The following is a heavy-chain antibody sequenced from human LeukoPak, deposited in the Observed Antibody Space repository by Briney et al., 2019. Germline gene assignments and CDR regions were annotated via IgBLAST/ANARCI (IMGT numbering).Heavy chain of an antibody. V-gene: IGHV4-59*01. CDR2: ISYSGST. Sequence: PSETLSLTCTVSGGSISNYYWSWIRQPPGKGLEWIGYISYSGSTNYNPSLKSRVTISVDTSKNQFSLKLSSVTAADTAVYYCARAVVDYDFLTGFYNWGFGFDYWGQGTLVTVSS. CDR3: ARAVVDYDFLTGFYNWGFGFDY. CDR1: GGSISNYY. D-gene: IGHD3-9*01. J-gene: IGHJ4*02.